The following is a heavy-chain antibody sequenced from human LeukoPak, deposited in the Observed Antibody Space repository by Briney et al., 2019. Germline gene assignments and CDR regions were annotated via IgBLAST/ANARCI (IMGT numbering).Heavy chain of an antibody. J-gene: IGHJ4*02. CDR2: ISSSGSTI. CDR1: GFTFSTYS. D-gene: IGHD5-24*01. CDR3: ARGEQEMATMSIDY. V-gene: IGHV3-48*01. Sequence: PGGSLRLSCAASGFTFSTYSMNWVRQAPGKGLEWVSYISSSGSTIYYADSVKGRFTISRDNAKNSLYLQMNSLRAEDTAVYYCARGEQEMATMSIDYWGQGTLATVSS.